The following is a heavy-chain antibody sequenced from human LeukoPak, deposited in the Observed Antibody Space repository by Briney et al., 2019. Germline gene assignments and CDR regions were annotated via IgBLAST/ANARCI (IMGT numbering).Heavy chain of an antibody. J-gene: IGHJ4*02. CDR2: INWNVGCT. CDR3: ARVVVVAADERSRGLYYFDF. Sequence: GGSLPLPCAVSGFTFDFYGVSSAPHPPGKGLEWVSCINWNVGCTAYAAAVKGRLSIPRDNAKDSLYLQMNSLRAEDTALYHCARVVVVAADERSRGLYYFDFWGQGTLVTVSS. CDR1: GFTFDFYG. D-gene: IGHD2-15*01. V-gene: IGHV3-20*01.